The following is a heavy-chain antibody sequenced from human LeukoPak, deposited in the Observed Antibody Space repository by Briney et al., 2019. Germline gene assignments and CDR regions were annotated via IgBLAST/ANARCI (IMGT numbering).Heavy chain of an antibody. CDR1: GYTFTSYG. CDR3: ARDLIALRYFEWLPQISGY. V-gene: IGHV1-18*01. J-gene: IGHJ4*02. CDR2: ISAYNGNT. Sequence: ASVKVSCKASGYTFTSYGISWVRQAPGQGLEWMGWISAYNGNTNYAQKLQGRVTMTTDTSTSTAYMELRSLRSDDTAVYYCARDLIALRYFEWLPQISGYWGQGTLVTVSS. D-gene: IGHD3-9*01.